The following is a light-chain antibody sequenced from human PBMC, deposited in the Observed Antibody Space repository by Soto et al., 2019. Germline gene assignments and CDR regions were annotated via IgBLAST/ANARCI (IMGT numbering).Light chain of an antibody. V-gene: IGKV3-15*01. CDR1: QSVSSN. CDR3: QQYNNWPFT. CDR2: GAS. Sequence: EIVMTQSPATLSVSPGERATLSCRASQSVSSNLAWYQQKPGQVPRLLIYGASTRATGIPARFSGSGSGTDFTLTSSSLQYGDVAVYYWQQYNNWPFTFGPGTKVDIK. J-gene: IGKJ3*01.